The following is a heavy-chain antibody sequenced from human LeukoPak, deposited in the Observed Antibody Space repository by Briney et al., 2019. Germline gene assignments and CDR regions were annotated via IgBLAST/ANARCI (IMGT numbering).Heavy chain of an antibody. J-gene: IGHJ4*02. D-gene: IGHD5-18*01. CDR1: GGSISSSTYY. V-gene: IGHV4-39*01. CDR3: ATHMIQLWLNFDQ. CDR2: IYYSGSA. Sequence: SETLTLTCTVSGGSISSSTYYWGCIRQAPGKRLDSRGSIYYSGSAYYNPSLKSRVTVSVDTSKNLFALKLNSVTAAETAVYYCATHMIQLWLNFDQWGQGILVTVAS.